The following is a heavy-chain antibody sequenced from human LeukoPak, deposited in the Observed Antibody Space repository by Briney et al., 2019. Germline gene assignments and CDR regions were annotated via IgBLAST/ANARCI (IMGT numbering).Heavy chain of an antibody. D-gene: IGHD4-23*01. J-gene: IGHJ5*02. Sequence: SETLSLTCTVYNGSFSGYYWSWIRQPPGTGLERIGEISHSGYTNLNPSLKSRLTISLDTSKNHFSLRLTSLTAADTAVYYCARHGFYGGSARRKFDPWGQGTLVTVSS. CDR2: ISHSGYT. V-gene: IGHV4-34*01. CDR1: NGSFSGYY. CDR3: ARHGFYGGSARRKFDP.